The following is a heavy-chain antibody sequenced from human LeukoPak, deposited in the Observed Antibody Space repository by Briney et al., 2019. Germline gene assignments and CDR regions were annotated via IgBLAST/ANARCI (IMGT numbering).Heavy chain of an antibody. Sequence: GGPLRLSCGASEFTISSYTMNWVRQAPGKGLEWVSSISSSSTYIYYADSVKGRLTISRDNSKNTLYLQMNSLRAEDTAVYYCAKVSRITMIVVVTPDAFDIWGQGTMVTVSS. CDR1: EFTISSYT. J-gene: IGHJ3*02. CDR3: AKVSRITMIVVVTPDAFDI. CDR2: ISSSSTYI. D-gene: IGHD3-22*01. V-gene: IGHV3-21*04.